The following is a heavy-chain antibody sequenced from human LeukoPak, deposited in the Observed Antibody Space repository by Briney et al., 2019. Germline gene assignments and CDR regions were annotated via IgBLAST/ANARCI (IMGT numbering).Heavy chain of an antibody. CDR2: IKSDGSST. V-gene: IGHV3-74*01. D-gene: IGHD2-21*02. CDR3: SRDSLSSCGGDCYSGLDV. CDR1: GFTFSNYW. J-gene: IGHJ6*02. Sequence: GGSLRLSCAAFGFTFSNYWMHWVRQAPGEALMWVSRIKSDGSSTTYADSVKGRFTISRDNAKNTLYLQMNSLRAEDTAVYYCSRDSLSSCGGDCYSGLDVWGQGTTVTVSS.